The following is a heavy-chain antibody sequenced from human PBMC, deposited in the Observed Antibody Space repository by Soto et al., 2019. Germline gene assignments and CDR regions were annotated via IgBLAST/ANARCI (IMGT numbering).Heavy chain of an antibody. V-gene: IGHV4-59*08. Sequence: SETLSLTCTVSGGSISSYYWSWIRQPPGKGLEWIGYIYYSGSTNYNPSLKSRVTISVDTSKNQFSLKLSSVTAADTAVYYCARHRTPYGDYADYWGQGTLVTVSS. D-gene: IGHD4-17*01. CDR3: ARHRTPYGDYADY. J-gene: IGHJ4*02. CDR2: IYYSGST. CDR1: GGSISSYY.